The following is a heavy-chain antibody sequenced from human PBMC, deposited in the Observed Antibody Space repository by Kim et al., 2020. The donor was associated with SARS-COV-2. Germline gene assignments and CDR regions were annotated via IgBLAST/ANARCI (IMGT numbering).Heavy chain of an antibody. D-gene: IGHD4-17*01. CDR2: T. CDR3: ARVYGDYYFDY. V-gene: IGHV3-53*01. Sequence: TYNEESVKGRFTISREKYKNTMYLQMNSLRAEDTAVYFCARVYGDYYFDYWGQGTLVTVSS. J-gene: IGHJ4*02.